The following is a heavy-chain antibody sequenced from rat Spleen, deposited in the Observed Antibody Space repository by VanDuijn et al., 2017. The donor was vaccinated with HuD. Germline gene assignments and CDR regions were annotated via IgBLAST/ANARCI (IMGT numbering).Heavy chain of an antibody. V-gene: IGHV2-4*01. CDR1: GFSLISYG. D-gene: IGHD4-3*01. Sequence: QVQLKESGPGLVQPSQTLSLTCTFSGFSLISYGVSWVCQPPGKGLEWSSAIWSGGSTYYNLALKSRMSISRDTSKSQVFLKMNSLQPEDTGTYYCARHLREASGVMDVWGQGASVTVSS. J-gene: IGHJ4*01. CDR3: ARHLREASGVMDV. CDR2: IWSGGST.